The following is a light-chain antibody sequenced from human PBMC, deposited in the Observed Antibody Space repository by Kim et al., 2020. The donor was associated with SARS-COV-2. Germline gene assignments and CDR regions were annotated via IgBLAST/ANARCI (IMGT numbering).Light chain of an antibody. V-gene: IGLV1-44*01. CDR3: AAWDDSLNGVT. J-gene: IGLJ2*01. CDR2: SNN. CDR1: RSNIGSNA. Sequence: GQRVNISCPGSRSNIGSNAVNWYQHLPGMAPRLLIYSNNQRPSGVPDRFSDSRSGTSASLAISGLQPEDEADYYCAAWDDSLNGVTFGGGTQLTVL.